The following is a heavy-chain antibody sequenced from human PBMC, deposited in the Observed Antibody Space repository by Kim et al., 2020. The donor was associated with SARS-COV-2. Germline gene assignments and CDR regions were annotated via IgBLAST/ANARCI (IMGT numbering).Heavy chain of an antibody. J-gene: IGHJ5*02. CDR3: ARQERQWLCLEPNCFDP. Sequence: SETLSLTCTVSGGSISSTPYYWGWIRQPPGKGLEWIGSIYYSGSTYYNPSLKSRVTISVDTSKNQFSLKLSSVTAADTAVYYCARQERQWLCLEPNCFDPWGQGTLVTVSS. CDR2: IYYSGST. V-gene: IGHV4-39*01. CDR1: GGSISSTPYY. D-gene: IGHD6-19*01.